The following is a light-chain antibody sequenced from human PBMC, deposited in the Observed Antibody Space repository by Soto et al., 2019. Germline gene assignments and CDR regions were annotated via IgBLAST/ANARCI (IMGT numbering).Light chain of an antibody. J-gene: IGKJ5*01. Sequence: EIVMKKSPATLSVSPGERSTLSCRASQSVSIKLAWYQQKPGQAPRLLIYDTSTRATGIPARFSGSGSGTEFTLTIRSLQSEDLAVYYCQQYNNWPPITVGQGTRLEIK. CDR3: QQYNNWPPIT. V-gene: IGKV3-15*01. CDR2: DTS. CDR1: QSVSIK.